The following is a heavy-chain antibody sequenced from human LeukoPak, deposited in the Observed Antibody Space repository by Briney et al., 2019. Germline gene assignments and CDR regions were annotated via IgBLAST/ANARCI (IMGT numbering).Heavy chain of an antibody. V-gene: IGHV3-33*01. J-gene: IGHJ4*02. CDR3: ARGFGGYDMIDY. D-gene: IGHD5-12*01. CDR2: IWYDGSNK. Sequence: PGGSLRLSCAASGFTFSSYGMHWVRQAPGKGLEWVAVIWYDGSNKYYADSVKGRFTISRDNSKNSLYLQMNSLRAEDTAVYYCARGFGGYDMIDYWGQGTLVTVSS. CDR1: GFTFSSYG.